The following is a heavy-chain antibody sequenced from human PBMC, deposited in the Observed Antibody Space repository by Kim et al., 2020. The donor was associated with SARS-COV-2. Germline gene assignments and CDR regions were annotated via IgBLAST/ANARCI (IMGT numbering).Heavy chain of an antibody. CDR3: ARDGKGYCSGCSFHDVLDAFDI. D-gene: IGHD2-15*01. J-gene: IGHJ3*02. Sequence: SETLSLTCTVSGGSISSSSYYWGWIRQPPGKGLEWIGSIYYSGSTYYNSSLKSRVTISVDTSKNQFSLKLSSVTAADTAVYYCARDGKGYCSGCSFHDVLDAFDIWGQGTMVPGSS. CDR1: GGSISSSSYY. V-gene: IGHV4-39*07. CDR2: IYYSGST.